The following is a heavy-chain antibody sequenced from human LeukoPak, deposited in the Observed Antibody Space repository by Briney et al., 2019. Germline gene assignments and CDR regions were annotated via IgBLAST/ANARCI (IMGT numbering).Heavy chain of an antibody. CDR3: AREQSSSGWYSPEGTFDY. CDR1: GYTFTGYY. Sequence: ASVKVSCKASGYTFTGYYMHWVRQAPGQGLEWMGWINPNSGGTNYAQKFQGRVTMTRDTSISTAYMELSRLRSDDTAVYYCAREQSSSGWYSPEGTFDYWGQGTLVTVSS. V-gene: IGHV1-2*02. J-gene: IGHJ4*02. CDR2: INPNSGGT. D-gene: IGHD6-19*01.